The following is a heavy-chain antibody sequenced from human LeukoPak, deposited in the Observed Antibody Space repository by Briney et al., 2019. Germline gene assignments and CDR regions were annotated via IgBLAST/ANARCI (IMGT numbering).Heavy chain of an antibody. Sequence: PGGSLRLSCAASGFTFSSYSMNWVRQAPGKGLEWVSSISSSSNYIYYADSLKGRFTISRDNAKNSLYLQMNSLRAEDTAVYYCARETYCTSTTCRIGDHFDYWGQGTLVTVSS. CDR1: GFTFSSYS. D-gene: IGHD2-2*01. CDR3: ARETYCTSTTCRIGDHFDY. CDR2: ISSSSNYI. V-gene: IGHV3-21*01. J-gene: IGHJ4*02.